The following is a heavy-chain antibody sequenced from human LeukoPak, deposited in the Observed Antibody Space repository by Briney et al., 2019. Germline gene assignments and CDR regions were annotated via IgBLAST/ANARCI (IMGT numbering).Heavy chain of an antibody. CDR3: ARDLSGNWYFDL. J-gene: IGHJ2*01. CDR2: INHSRST. D-gene: IGHD1-1*01. CDR1: GGSFSGYY. V-gene: IGHV4-34*01. Sequence: SETLSLTCAVYGGSFSGYYWNWIRQPPGKGLEWIGEINHSRSTNYNPSLKSRVTISVDTSKNQFSLKLSSVTAADTAVYYCARDLSGNWYFDLWGRGTLVTVSS.